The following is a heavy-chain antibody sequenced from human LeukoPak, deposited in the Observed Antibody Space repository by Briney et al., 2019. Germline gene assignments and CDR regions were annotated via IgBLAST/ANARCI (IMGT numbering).Heavy chain of an antibody. J-gene: IGHJ5*02. Sequence: GGSLRLSCAASGFTFSTYGMSWLPQAPGKGLEWVSAISGSGGSTYYADSVKGRFTISRDNSKNTLYLQMNSLRAEDTAVYYCAAVDVDTAFPWGQGTLVTVSS. CDR1: GFTFSTYG. D-gene: IGHD5-18*01. CDR2: ISGSGGST. CDR3: AAVDVDTAFP. V-gene: IGHV3-23*01.